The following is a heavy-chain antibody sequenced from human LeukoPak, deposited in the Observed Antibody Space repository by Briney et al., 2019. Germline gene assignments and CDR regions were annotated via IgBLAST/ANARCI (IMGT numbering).Heavy chain of an antibody. CDR3: ATTTLYGDYELKS. Sequence: PGGSLRLSCAASGFTFSSYSMNWVRQAPGKGLEWVSSISSSSSYIYYADSVKGRFTISRDHAKNSLYLQMNSLRDEDTAVYYCATTTLYGDYELKSWGQGTLVTVSS. CDR2: ISSSSSYI. D-gene: IGHD4-17*01. V-gene: IGHV3-21*01. J-gene: IGHJ1*01. CDR1: GFTFSSYS.